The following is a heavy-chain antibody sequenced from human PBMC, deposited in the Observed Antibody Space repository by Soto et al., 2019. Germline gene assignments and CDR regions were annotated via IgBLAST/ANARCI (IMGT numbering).Heavy chain of an antibody. V-gene: IGHV1-8*01. CDR3: ARVPSAPREAADGTSYDY. CDR2: MNPNSGNT. J-gene: IGHJ4*02. CDR1: GYTFTIYD. Sequence: GASVKVSCKASGYTFTIYDINWVLQATGQGLEWMGWMNPNSGNTGYAQKFQGRVTMTRNTSISTAYMELSSLRSEDTAVYYCARVPSAPREAADGTSYDYSSQGTLVTVSS.